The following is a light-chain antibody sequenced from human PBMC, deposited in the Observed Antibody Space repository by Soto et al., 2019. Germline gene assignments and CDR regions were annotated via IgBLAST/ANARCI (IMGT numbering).Light chain of an antibody. CDR2: AAS. CDR3: QQSDSPPFT. Sequence: DIQMTQSPSSLSASVGDRGTITCRASQSIENHLNWYQQKPGRPPKLLLYAASSLRSGVPARFSGSGSGTDFTLTITSLQPEDFATYYCQQSDSPPFTFGPGTTVDFK. CDR1: QSIENH. V-gene: IGKV1-39*01. J-gene: IGKJ3*01.